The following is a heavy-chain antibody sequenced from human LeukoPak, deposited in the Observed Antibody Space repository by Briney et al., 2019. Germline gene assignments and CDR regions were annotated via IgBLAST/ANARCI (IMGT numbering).Heavy chain of an antibody. CDR1: GGSISSVDYY. Sequence: PSETLSLTCTVSGGSISSVDYYWSWIRQPAGKGLEWIGRIYTSGSTKYTPSLKSRVTMSVDTSKNQFSLKLSSVTAADTAVYYCAKVQRRYDSSGYYYDHYYYYYMDVWGKGTTVTVSS. CDR3: AKVQRRYDSSGYYYDHYYYYYMDV. CDR2: IYTSGST. J-gene: IGHJ6*03. D-gene: IGHD3-22*01. V-gene: IGHV4-61*02.